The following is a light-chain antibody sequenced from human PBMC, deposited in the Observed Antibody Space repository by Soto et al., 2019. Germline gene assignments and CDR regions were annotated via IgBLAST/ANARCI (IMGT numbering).Light chain of an antibody. J-gene: IGKJ1*01. Sequence: DIQMTQSPSSLSASVGDRVTITCRASQGISTYLVWYQQKPGTVPKLLIFAASTLHSGVPSRFSASGSGTDFTLTISSLQPEDVATYYGQNYNGAPLTCRQGTKVEIK. CDR1: QGISTY. V-gene: IGKV1-27*01. CDR3: QNYNGAPLT. CDR2: AAS.